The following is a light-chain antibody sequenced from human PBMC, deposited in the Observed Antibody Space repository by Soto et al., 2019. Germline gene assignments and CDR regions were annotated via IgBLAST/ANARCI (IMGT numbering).Light chain of an antibody. CDR1: QSVLYSSNNKNY. Sequence: DIVMTQSPDSLAVSLGERATINCKSSQSVLYSSNNKNYLAWYQQKPGQPPKLLIYWASTRESGVPDRFSGSESGTDFTLTISSLQAEDVAVYYCQQYYSTPGTFGRGTKVEIK. V-gene: IGKV4-1*01. J-gene: IGKJ4*01. CDR2: WAS. CDR3: QQYYSTPGT.